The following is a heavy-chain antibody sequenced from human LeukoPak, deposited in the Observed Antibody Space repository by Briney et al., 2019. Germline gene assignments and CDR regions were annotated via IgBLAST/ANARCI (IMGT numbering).Heavy chain of an antibody. V-gene: IGHV4-38-2*02. Sequence: SETLSLTCTVSGYSISSGYYWGWIRQPPGKGLGWIGSIYHSGSTYYNPSLKSRVTISVDTSKNQFSLKLSSVTAADTAVYYCARGQWLPLDAFDIWGQGTMVTVSS. J-gene: IGHJ3*02. CDR3: ARGQWLPLDAFDI. D-gene: IGHD6-19*01. CDR1: GYSISSGYY. CDR2: IYHSGST.